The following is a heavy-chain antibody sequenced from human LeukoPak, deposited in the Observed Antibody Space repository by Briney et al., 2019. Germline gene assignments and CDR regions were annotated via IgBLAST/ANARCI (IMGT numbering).Heavy chain of an antibody. CDR2: IYPSGST. CDR3: ARGSPGMAALTFDY. V-gene: IGHV4-4*07. J-gene: IGHJ4*02. D-gene: IGHD5-18*01. Sequence: SETLSLTCTVSGGSISGYYWSWIRQPAGKGLEWIGRIYPSGSTNYNPSLKSRVTMSVDTSKNQFFLRLSSVTAADTAVYYCARGSPGMAALTFDYWGQGTLVTVSS. CDR1: GGSISGYY.